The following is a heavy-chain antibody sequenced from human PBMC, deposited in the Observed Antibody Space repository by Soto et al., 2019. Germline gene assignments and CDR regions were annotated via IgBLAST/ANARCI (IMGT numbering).Heavy chain of an antibody. CDR1: GGTFSSYA. CDR2: IIPIFGTA. D-gene: IGHD5-12*01. J-gene: IGHJ3*02. Sequence: SVKVSCKASGGTFSSYAISWVRRAPGQGLEWMGGIIPIFGTANYAQKFQGRVTITADESTSTAYMELSSLRSEDTAVYYCARGEVEMATSGAFDIWGQGTMVTVSS. CDR3: ARGEVEMATSGAFDI. V-gene: IGHV1-69*13.